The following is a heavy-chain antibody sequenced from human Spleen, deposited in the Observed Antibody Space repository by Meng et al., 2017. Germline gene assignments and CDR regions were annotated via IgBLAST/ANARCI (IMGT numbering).Heavy chain of an antibody. Sequence: QVQLVQSGAEVKKPGSSVKASCKASGGTFSTSTINWVRQAPGQGLEWVGGIVPIFGTPDYAQKFQGRVTITADKSTSTAYMELSSLRSEDTAMYYCASRDDFLTGADYWGQGSLVTVSS. CDR3: ASRDDFLTGADY. D-gene: IGHD3-9*01. CDR1: GGTFSTST. V-gene: IGHV1-69*06. CDR2: IVPIFGTP. J-gene: IGHJ4*02.